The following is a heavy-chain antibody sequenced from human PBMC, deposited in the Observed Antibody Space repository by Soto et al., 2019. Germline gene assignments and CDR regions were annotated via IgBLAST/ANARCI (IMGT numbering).Heavy chain of an antibody. V-gene: IGHV3-33*01. CDR3: ARDPSTNWGPPFDY. CDR1: GFTFSNYG. D-gene: IGHD7-27*01. Sequence: GGSLRLSCAASGFTFSNYGFHWLRQAPGKGLEWVGVIWYDGSKKYYVDSVRGRFTISRDNSKDTLYLQMDSLRVEDTAVYYCARDPSTNWGPPFDYWGQGTLVTVSS. J-gene: IGHJ4*02. CDR2: IWYDGSKK.